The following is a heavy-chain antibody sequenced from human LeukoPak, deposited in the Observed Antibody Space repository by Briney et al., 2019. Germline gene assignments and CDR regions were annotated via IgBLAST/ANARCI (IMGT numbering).Heavy chain of an antibody. CDR2: INHSGST. CDR1: GFTFSSYS. V-gene: IGHV4-34*01. Sequence: GSLRLSCAASGFTFSSYSMNWVRQPPGKGLEWIGEINHSGSTNYNPSLKSRVTISVDTSKNQFSLKLSSVTDADTAVYYCAREASGIWGQGTMVTVSS. J-gene: IGHJ3*02. CDR3: AREASGI.